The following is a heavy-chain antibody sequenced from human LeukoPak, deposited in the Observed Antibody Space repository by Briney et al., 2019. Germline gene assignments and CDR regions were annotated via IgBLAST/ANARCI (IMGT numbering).Heavy chain of an antibody. J-gene: IGHJ6*03. CDR3: ARTAKDIVIVPASYYMDV. Sequence: GGSLSLSSPASGLTFTNYGMNWVRPPPGKGLEWVSSVSSSGTSIDYADSVKGRFTVSRDSATNSLYLQMNSLRAEDTAVYYCARTAKDIVIVPASYYMDVWGKGTTVTVSS. V-gene: IGHV3-21*01. D-gene: IGHD2-2*01. CDR1: GLTFTNYG. CDR2: VSSSGTSI.